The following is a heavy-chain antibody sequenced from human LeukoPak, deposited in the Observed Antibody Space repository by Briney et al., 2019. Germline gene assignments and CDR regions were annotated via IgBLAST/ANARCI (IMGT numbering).Heavy chain of an antibody. J-gene: IGHJ4*02. CDR3: AKDKSATYYYDSRFGYYFDY. V-gene: IGHV3-53*01. Sequence: GGSLRLSCAASGFTVSSNYMSWVRQAPGKGLEWVSVIYSGGSTYYADSVKGRFTISRDNSKNTLYLQMNSLRAEDTAVYYCAKDKSATYYYDSRFGYYFDYWGQGTLVTVSS. CDR1: GFTVSSNY. D-gene: IGHD3-22*01. CDR2: IYSGGST.